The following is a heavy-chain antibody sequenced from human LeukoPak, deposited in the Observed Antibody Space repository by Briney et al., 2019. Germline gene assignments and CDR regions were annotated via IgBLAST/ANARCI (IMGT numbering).Heavy chain of an antibody. J-gene: IGHJ5*02. Sequence: ASVKVSCKASGGTFSSYAISWVRQAPAQGLEWMGRIIPILGIANYAQKFQGRVTITADKSTSTAYMELSSLRSEDTAVYYCASDKRIVVVVAATPWFDPWGQGTLVTVSS. V-gene: IGHV1-69*04. CDR3: ASDKRIVVVVAATPWFDP. CDR1: GGTFSSYA. CDR2: IIPILGIA. D-gene: IGHD2-15*01.